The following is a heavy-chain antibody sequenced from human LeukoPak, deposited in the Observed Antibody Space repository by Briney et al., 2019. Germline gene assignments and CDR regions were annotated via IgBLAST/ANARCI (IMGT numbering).Heavy chain of an antibody. CDR1: GFTCSSYA. CDR3: AKDRSTYDYGWGTGDAWDY. J-gene: IGHJ4*02. CDR2: ISGGGIKT. D-gene: IGHD3-16*01. V-gene: IGHV3-23*01. Sequence: GGSLRLSCAASGFTCSSYAMSWVRQAPGKGLEWVSGISGGGIKTYYADSVKGRFTISRDNSKNTLYVQMNSLRAEDTAVYYCAKDRSTYDYGWGTGDAWDYWGQGALVTVSS.